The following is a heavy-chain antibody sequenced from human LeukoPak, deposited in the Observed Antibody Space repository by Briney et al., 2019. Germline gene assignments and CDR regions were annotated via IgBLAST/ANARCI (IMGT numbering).Heavy chain of an antibody. CDR2: ISSSGSTI. D-gene: IGHD6-6*01. CDR3: ARDQHCSSDHLTGHDY. J-gene: IGHJ4*02. CDR1: GFTFSDHY. Sequence: PGGSLRLSCAASGFTFSDHYMSWIRQAPGKGLEWVSYISSSGSTIYYADSVKGRFTISRDNAKNSLYLQMNSLRAEDTAVYYCARDQHCSSDHLTGHDYWGQGTLVTVSS. V-gene: IGHV3-11*01.